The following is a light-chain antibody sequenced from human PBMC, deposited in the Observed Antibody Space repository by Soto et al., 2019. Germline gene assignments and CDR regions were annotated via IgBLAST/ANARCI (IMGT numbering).Light chain of an antibody. CDR3: DSHRVASTPWV. CDR1: SIDVGGYNH. J-gene: IGLJ3*02. V-gene: IGLV2-14*01. Sequence: QSALTQPASVSGSPGQSVTISCTGTSIDVGGYNHVSWYQQYPGKAPKLLIYEVNNRASGVSTRFSGSKSGNTASLTISGLQTEDEADYYCDSHRVASTPWVFGGGTKLTVL. CDR2: EVN.